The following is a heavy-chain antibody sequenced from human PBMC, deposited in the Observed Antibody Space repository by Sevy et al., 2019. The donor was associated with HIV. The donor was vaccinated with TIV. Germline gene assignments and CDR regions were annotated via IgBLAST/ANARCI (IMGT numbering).Heavy chain of an antibody. CDR3: AKDLPPVWYYESSGYYSHDAFDI. CDR1: GFTFSSYA. D-gene: IGHD3-22*01. Sequence: GGSLRLSCAASGFTFSSYAMSWVRQAPGKGLEWVSAISGSGGSTYYADSVKGRFTISRDNSKNTLYLQMNSLRAEDTAVYYCAKDLPPVWYYESSGYYSHDAFDIWGQGTMVTVSS. CDR2: ISGSGGST. V-gene: IGHV3-23*01. J-gene: IGHJ3*02.